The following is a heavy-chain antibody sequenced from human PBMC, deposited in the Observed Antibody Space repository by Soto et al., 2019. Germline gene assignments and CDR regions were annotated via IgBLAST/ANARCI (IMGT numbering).Heavy chain of an antibody. J-gene: IGHJ4*02. D-gene: IGHD3-22*01. CDR2: ISYSGSNK. CDR3: AIDSSGQYYFGY. CDR1: GFTFSSYG. Sequence: GGSLRLSCAASGFTFSSYGMHWVRQAPGKGLEWVAAISYSGSNKYYADSVKGRFTISRDNSKNTLYLQMNSLRAEDTAVYYCAIDSSGQYYFGYWGQGTLVTVSS. V-gene: IGHV3-23*01.